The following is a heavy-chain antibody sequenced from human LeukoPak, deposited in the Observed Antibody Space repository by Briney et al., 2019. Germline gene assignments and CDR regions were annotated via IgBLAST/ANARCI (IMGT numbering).Heavy chain of an antibody. V-gene: IGHV3-9*01. CDR1: GFTFDDYA. Sequence: GGSLRLSCAASGFTFDDYAMHWVRQAPGKGLEWVSGISWNSGSIDYADSVKGRFTISRDNAKNSLYLQMNSLRAEDTALYYCAKDPLSDYAEGYFDYWGQGTLVTVSS. CDR2: ISWNSGSI. CDR3: AKDPLSDYAEGYFDY. D-gene: IGHD4-17*01. J-gene: IGHJ4*02.